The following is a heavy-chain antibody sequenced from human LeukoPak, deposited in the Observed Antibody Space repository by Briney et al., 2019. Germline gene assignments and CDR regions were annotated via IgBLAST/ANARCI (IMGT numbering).Heavy chain of an antibody. V-gene: IGHV3-74*01. CDR3: AGIAAGRFDY. D-gene: IGHD6-13*01. CDR1: GFTFSSYW. Sequence: GGSLRLSCAASGFTFSSYWMHWVRQAPGKGLVWVSRINSDGSSTNYADSVKGGFTISRDNAKNTLYLQMNSLRAEYTAVYYCAGIAAGRFDYWGQGTLVTVPS. CDR2: INSDGSST. J-gene: IGHJ4*02.